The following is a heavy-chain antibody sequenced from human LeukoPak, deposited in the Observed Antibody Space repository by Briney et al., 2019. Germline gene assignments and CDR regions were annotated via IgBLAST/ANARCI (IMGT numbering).Heavy chain of an antibody. CDR1: GYMLTSYD. D-gene: IGHD6-19*01. V-gene: IGHV1-8*01. J-gene: IGHJ4*02. Sequence: ASVKVSCKASGYMLTSYDINWVRQATGQGLEWMGWMNPNSGNTGYAQRFQGRITMTRNTSISTAYMELSSLISEDTAVYYCARVGQAVAGMDFDYWGQGTLVTVSS. CDR2: MNPNSGNT. CDR3: ARVGQAVAGMDFDY.